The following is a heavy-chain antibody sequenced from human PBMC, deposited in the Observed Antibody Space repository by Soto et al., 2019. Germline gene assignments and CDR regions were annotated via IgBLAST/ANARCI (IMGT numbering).Heavy chain of an antibody. CDR2: IIPIFGSA. D-gene: IGHD5-12*01. J-gene: IGHJ5*02. Sequence: SVKVSCKASGGTFSNHAITWVRQAPGQGLEWLGGIIPIFGSANFAQKFQGRVTLTADESTTTVYMELSSLRSDDTAVYYCAKDGGKDGYFGNWFDPWGQGTLVTVSS. V-gene: IGHV1-69*13. CDR3: AKDGGKDGYFGNWFDP. CDR1: GGTFSNHA.